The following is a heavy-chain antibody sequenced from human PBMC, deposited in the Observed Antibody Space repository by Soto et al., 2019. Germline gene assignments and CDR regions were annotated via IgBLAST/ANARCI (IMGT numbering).Heavy chain of an antibody. CDR3: ARVDDY. CDR1: GESFSGHS. CDR2: SNHRGSV. D-gene: IGHD3-9*01. V-gene: IGHV4-34*01. Sequence: SETLYLTCAVYGESFSGHSWGWIRQPPGKGLEWLGESNHRGSVKYSASLKSRVTITVDRSKNQFSLKLSSVTAADTAVYYCARVDDYWGHGTLVTVS. J-gene: IGHJ4*01.